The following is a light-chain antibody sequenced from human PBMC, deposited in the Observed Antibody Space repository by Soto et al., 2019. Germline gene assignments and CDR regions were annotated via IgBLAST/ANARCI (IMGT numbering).Light chain of an antibody. CDR1: SSDVGDYNY. Sequence: QSALTQPPSASGSPGQSVTISCTGTSSDVGDYNYVSWFQQHPGKAPKLMISEVSDRPSGVSNRFSGSKSGNTASLTISGLQAEDEADYFCSSYTTTNTLWVFGGGTKLTVL. V-gene: IGLV2-14*01. CDR3: SSYTTTNTLWV. CDR2: EVS. J-gene: IGLJ3*02.